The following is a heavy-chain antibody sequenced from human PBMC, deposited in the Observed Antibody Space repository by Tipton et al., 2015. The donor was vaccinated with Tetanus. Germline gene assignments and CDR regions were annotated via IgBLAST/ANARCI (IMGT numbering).Heavy chain of an antibody. CDR3: ARHPPPYYYGSGSYLDY. CDR2: IYYSGST. J-gene: IGHJ4*02. D-gene: IGHD3-10*01. V-gene: IGHV4-39*01. CDR1: GGSISGSSYY. Sequence: TLSLTCSVSGGSISGSSYYWSWIRQPPGKALEWIGSIYYSGSTFYHPSLQSRVTISVDTSKTQFSLRLSSVTAADTAVYFCARHPPPYYYGSGSYLDYWGQGTPVTVSS.